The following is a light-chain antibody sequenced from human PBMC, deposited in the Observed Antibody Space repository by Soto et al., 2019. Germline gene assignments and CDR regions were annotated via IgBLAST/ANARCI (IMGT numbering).Light chain of an antibody. J-gene: IGLJ2*01. V-gene: IGLV7-43*01. CDR1: TGPVTTSHY. CDR3: VLYYGGAHVV. Sequence: QAVVTQEPSLTVSPGGTVTLTCASSTGPVTTSHYPNWFQQKPGQPPRSLIYSTTNTHSWTPARFSGSLLGGKAALTLSGVLAEDEADYYCVLYYGGAHVVFGGGTKLTVL. CDR2: STT.